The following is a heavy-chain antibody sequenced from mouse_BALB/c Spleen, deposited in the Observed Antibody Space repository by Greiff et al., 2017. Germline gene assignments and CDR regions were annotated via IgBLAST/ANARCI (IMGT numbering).Heavy chain of an antibody. CDR1: GFTFSSYA. CDR3: ARGLIHFDY. J-gene: IGHJ2*01. Sequence: EVKVVESGGGLVKPGGSLKLSCAASGFTFSSYAMSWVRQTPEKRLEWVASISSGGSTYYPDSVKGRFTISRDNARNILYLQMSSLRSEDTAMYYCARGLIHFDYWGQGTALTVSS. CDR2: ISSGGST. D-gene: IGHD5-1-1*01. V-gene: IGHV5-6-5*01.